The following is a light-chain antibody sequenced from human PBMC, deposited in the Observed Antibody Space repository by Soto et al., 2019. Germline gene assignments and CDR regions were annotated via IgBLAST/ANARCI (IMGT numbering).Light chain of an antibody. J-gene: IGKJ1*01. V-gene: IGKV2-30*01. CDR3: MQGTHWPPT. Sequence: DVVLTQSPPSLPVTLGQPASISCRSSQSLVYRDGNTHLNWFQQRPGQSPRRLIYMVSTRDSGVPDRFSGSGSGTDFTLKISRVEAEDVGVYSCMQGTHWPPTFGQGTKV. CDR2: MVS. CDR1: QSLVYRDGNTH.